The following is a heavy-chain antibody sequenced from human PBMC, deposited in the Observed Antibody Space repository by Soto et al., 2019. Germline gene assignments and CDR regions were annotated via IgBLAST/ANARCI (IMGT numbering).Heavy chain of an antibody. CDR2: IYPGDSDT. CDR1: GYSFTSYW. CDR3: ATPPDSSGYYSHDAFDI. Sequence: GESLKISCKGSGYSFTSYWIGWVRQMPGKGLEWMGIIYPGDSDTRYSPSFQGQVTISADKSISTAYLQWSSLKASDTAMYYCATPPDSSGYYSHDAFDIWGQGTMVTVSS. J-gene: IGHJ3*02. D-gene: IGHD3-22*01. V-gene: IGHV5-51*01.